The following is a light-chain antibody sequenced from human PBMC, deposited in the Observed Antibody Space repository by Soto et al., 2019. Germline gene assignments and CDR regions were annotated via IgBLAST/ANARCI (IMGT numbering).Light chain of an antibody. Sequence: QSVLTQPASVSGSPGQSITISCTGSSSDVGSYNLVSWYQQHPGKAPKLMIYEVNKRPSGVSNRFSGSKSGNTASLTISGLQAEDEADYYCCSYAGSRTLVFGGGTKVTVL. J-gene: IGLJ2*01. CDR3: CSYAGSRTLV. V-gene: IGLV2-23*02. CDR2: EVN. CDR1: SSDVGSYNL.